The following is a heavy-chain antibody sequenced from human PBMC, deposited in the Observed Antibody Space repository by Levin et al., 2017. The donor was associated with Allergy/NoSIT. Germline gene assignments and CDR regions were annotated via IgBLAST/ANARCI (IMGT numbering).Heavy chain of an antibody. D-gene: IGHD2-15*01. J-gene: IGHJ4*02. CDR2: INHSGST. CDR3: ARGLVGALYCSGGSCRHFDY. V-gene: IGHV4-34*01. CDR1: GGSFSGYY. Sequence: SCAVYGGSFSGYYWSWIRQPPGKGLEWIGAINHSGSTNYNPSLKSRVTISVDTSKNQFSLKLSSVTAADTAVYYCARGLVGALYCSGGSCRHFDYWGQGTLVTVSS.